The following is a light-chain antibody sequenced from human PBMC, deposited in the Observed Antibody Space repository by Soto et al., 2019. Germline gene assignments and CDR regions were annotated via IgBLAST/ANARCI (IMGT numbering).Light chain of an antibody. Sequence: DIQMTQSPSSVSASVGDRVTITCRASQDTLSWLAWYQQKPGEAPRLLIYASSNLQSGVPSRFSGSGSGTDFTLTISSQQPEDFATYYCQQANSFAITFGPGTRLDIK. CDR1: QDTLSW. V-gene: IGKV1-12*01. J-gene: IGKJ3*01. CDR3: QQANSFAIT. CDR2: ASS.